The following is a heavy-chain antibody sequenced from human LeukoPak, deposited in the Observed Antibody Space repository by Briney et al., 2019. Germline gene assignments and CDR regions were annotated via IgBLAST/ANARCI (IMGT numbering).Heavy chain of an antibody. CDR3: ARRSSSWPYPYYFDY. J-gene: IGHJ4*02. V-gene: IGHV4-4*02. CDR1: GGSISSSNW. Sequence: PSETLSLTCAVSGGSISSSNWWSWVRQPPGKGLEWIGEIYHSGSTNYNPSLESRVTISVDKSKNQFSLKLSSVTAADTAVYYCARRSSSWPYPYYFDYWGQGTLVTVSS. D-gene: IGHD6-13*01. CDR2: IYHSGST.